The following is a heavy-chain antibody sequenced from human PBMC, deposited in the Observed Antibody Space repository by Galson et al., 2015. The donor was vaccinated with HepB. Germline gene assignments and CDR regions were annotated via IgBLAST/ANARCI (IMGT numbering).Heavy chain of an antibody. CDR3: ARRSGSFFDVILGRFDQ. D-gene: IGHD1-26*01. J-gene: IGHJ4*02. V-gene: IGHV3-7*01. CDR1: GFTFSSFW. CDR2: IKQNGNEK. Sequence: SLRLSCATSGFTFSSFWMSWVRQAPGKGLEWVANIKQNGNEKYYVDSVKGRFTISRDNAKNSLYLQMISLRVEDTAVYYCARRSGSFFDVILGRFDQWGQGALVTVSS.